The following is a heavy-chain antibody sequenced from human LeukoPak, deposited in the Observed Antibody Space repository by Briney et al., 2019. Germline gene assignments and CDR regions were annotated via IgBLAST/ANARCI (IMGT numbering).Heavy chain of an antibody. CDR2: ISSNNGNT. J-gene: IGHJ4*02. Sequence: ASVKVSCKASGYTFTSHGISWVRQAPGQGLEWIGWISSNNGNTKYAQKFQGRVTMTTETSTSTAYMELRSLRSDDTAVYYCARDEGGPVNYWGQGTLVTVSS. D-gene: IGHD3-16*01. CDR3: ARDEGGPVNY. CDR1: GYTFTSHG. V-gene: IGHV1-18*01.